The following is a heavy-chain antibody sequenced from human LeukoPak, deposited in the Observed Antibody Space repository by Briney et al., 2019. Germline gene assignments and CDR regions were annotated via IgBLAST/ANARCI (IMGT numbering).Heavy chain of an antibody. Sequence: ASVKVSCKASGYTFIAYHVHWVRRAPGQGLEWMGWMSPNSGATNYAQRFQGRVTMTRDTSISTAYMELSRLTSGDTAVYYCARDPANTYYYDPWGQGTLVTVSS. CDR1: GYTFIAYH. D-gene: IGHD3-22*01. CDR2: MSPNSGAT. J-gene: IGHJ4*02. CDR3: ARDPANTYYYDP. V-gene: IGHV1-2*02.